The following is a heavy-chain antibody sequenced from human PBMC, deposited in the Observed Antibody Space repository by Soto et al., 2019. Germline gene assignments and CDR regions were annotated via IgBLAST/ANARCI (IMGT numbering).Heavy chain of an antibody. V-gene: IGHV3-33*01. CDR1: GFTFSSYG. J-gene: IGHJ4*02. CDR3: ARERSRGWSRLDY. D-gene: IGHD6-19*01. CDR2: IWYDGSNK. Sequence: QVQLVESGGGVVQPGRSLRLSCAASGFTFSSYGMHWVRQAPGKGLEWVAVIWYDGSNKYYADSVKGRFTISRDNSKNTLYLQMNSLRAEDTAVYYCARERSRGWSRLDYWGQGTLVTVSS.